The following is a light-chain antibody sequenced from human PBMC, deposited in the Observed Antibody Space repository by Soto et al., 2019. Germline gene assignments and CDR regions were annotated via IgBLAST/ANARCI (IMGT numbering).Light chain of an antibody. CDR1: QSIHTP. Sequence: VLTQSPATLSLSPGERATLSGRASQSIHTPLAWYQQKPGQPPRLVVYDSTLRANGVPDRFGGSRSGTEFTLTINNLEPEDFAVYYCQQRNVWPPITFGQGTRLEIK. CDR3: QQRNVWPPIT. CDR2: DST. J-gene: IGKJ5*01. V-gene: IGKV3-11*01.